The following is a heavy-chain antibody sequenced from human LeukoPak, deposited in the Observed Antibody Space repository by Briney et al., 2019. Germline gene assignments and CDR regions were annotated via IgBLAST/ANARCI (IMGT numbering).Heavy chain of an antibody. CDR3: ARLDIVVVPAATPQSYYYYYYMDV. CDR1: GYSFTSYW. D-gene: IGHD2-2*02. V-gene: IGHV5-51*01. Sequence: GESLKISCDGSGYSFTSYWIGWVRQMPGKGLEWMGIIYPGDSDTSYSPSFQGQVTISADKSISTAYLQWSSLKASDTAMYYCARLDIVVVPAATPQSYYYYYYMDVWGKGTTVTVSS. CDR2: IYPGDSDT. J-gene: IGHJ6*03.